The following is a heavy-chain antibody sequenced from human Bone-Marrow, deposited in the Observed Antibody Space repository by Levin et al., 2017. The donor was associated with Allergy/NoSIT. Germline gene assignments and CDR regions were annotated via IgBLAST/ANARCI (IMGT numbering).Heavy chain of an antibody. D-gene: IGHD4-17*01. Sequence: LSLTCAASGFTFSSYNMNWVRQAPGKGLEWVSSISSRSTYIYQADSVKGRFTISRDNAKNSLFLEMNSLRAEDTAVYYCATTTVTTPTRVYYFDYWGQGTAVAVSS. J-gene: IGHJ4*02. CDR3: ATTTVTTPTRVYYFDY. V-gene: IGHV3-21*01. CDR2: ISSRSTYI. CDR1: GFTFSSYN.